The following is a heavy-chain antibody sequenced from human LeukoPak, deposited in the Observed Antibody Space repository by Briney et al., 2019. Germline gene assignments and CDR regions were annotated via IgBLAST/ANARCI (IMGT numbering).Heavy chain of an antibody. CDR1: GGTFSSYA. Sequence: ASVKVSCKASGGTFSSYAISWVRQAPGQGLAWVGGIIPIFGTANYAQKFQGRVTITADESTSTAYMELSSLRSEDTAVYYCASNGDYGPYYYGMDVWGQGTTVTVSS. CDR2: IIPIFGTA. D-gene: IGHD4-17*01. CDR3: ASNGDYGPYYYGMDV. J-gene: IGHJ6*02. V-gene: IGHV1-69*13.